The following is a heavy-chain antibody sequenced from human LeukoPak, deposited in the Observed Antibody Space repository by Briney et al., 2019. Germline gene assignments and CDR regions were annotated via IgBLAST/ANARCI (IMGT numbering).Heavy chain of an antibody. Sequence: GGSLRLSCAASGFTFSSYGMHWVRQAPGKGLEGVAFIRYDGSNKYYADSVKGRFTISRDNSKNTLYLQMNSLRAEDTAVYYCAKGAWWELLSTYFDYWGQGTLVTVSS. CDR1: GFTFSSYG. CDR2: IRYDGSNK. J-gene: IGHJ4*02. CDR3: AKGAWWELLSTYFDY. V-gene: IGHV3-30*02. D-gene: IGHD1-26*01.